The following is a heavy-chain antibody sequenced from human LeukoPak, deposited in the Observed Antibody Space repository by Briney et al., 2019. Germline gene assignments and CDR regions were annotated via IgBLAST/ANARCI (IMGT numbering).Heavy chain of an antibody. CDR2: IYYSGST. CDR1: GGSISSYY. CDR3: AREGRGYSYQFDY. J-gene: IGHJ4*02. Sequence: SETLSLTCTVSGGSISSYYWSWIRQPPGKGPEWIGYIYYSGSTNYNPSLKSRVTISVDTSKNQFSLKLSSVTAADTAVYYCAREGRGYSYQFDYWGQGTLVTVSS. D-gene: IGHD5-18*01. V-gene: IGHV4-59*01.